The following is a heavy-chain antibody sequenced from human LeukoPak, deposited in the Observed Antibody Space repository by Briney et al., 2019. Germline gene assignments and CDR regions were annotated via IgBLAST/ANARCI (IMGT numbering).Heavy chain of an antibody. V-gene: IGHV1-69*04. CDR2: IIPILGIA. J-gene: IGHJ4*02. CDR1: GGTFSSYA. D-gene: IGHD2-2*01. CDR3: ARDTQDIVVVPADY. Sequence: ASVKVSCKASGGTFSSYAISWVRQAPGQGLEWMGRIIPILGIANCAQKFQGRVTITADKSTSTAYMELSSLRSEDTAVYYCARDTQDIVVVPADYWGQGTLVTVSS.